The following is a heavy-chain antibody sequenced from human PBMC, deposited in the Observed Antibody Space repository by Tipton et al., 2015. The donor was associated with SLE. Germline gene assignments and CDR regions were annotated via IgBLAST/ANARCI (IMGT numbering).Heavy chain of an antibody. D-gene: IGHD2-21*01. CDR2: ISYGGGT. CDR1: GGSITTSY. V-gene: IGHV4-59*08. CDR3: ARGLLTWRGAIVGVDV. J-gene: IGHJ6*02. Sequence: TLSLTCTVSGGSITTSYWSWIRQPPGKGLEWIGYISYGGGTNYNPSLKSRVTMSVDTAKNQFSLKLTSVTAADTAVYFCARGLLTWRGAIVGVDVWGQGTTVNVSS.